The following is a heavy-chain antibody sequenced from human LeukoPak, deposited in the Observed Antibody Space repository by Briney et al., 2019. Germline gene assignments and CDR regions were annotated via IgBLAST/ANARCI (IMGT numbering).Heavy chain of an antibody. CDR2: ISSSGSTI. V-gene: IGHV3-11*04. Sequence: PGGSLRLSCAASGSTFSDYYMSWIRQAPGKGLEWVSYISSSGSTIYYADSVKGRFTISRDNAKNSLYLQMNSLRAEDTAVYYCARHIVVVPAAMSPWGQGTLVTVSS. J-gene: IGHJ5*02. CDR1: GSTFSDYY. CDR3: ARHIVVVPAAMSP. D-gene: IGHD2-2*01.